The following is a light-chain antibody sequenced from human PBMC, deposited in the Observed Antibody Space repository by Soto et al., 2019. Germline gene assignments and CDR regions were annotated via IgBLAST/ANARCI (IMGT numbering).Light chain of an antibody. Sequence: EIVLTQSPGTLSLSPGERATLSCRASQSVSSSYLAWYQQKPGQAHRLLIYGASSSATGIPDRFSGSGSVTDFTLTISRLEPEDFAVYYCQQYGRSPLTFGQGTKVEIK. CDR2: GAS. V-gene: IGKV3-20*01. CDR3: QQYGRSPLT. CDR1: QSVSSSY. J-gene: IGKJ1*01.